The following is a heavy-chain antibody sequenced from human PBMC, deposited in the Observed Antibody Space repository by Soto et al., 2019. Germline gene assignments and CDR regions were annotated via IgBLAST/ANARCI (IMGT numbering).Heavy chain of an antibody. CDR1: GASIRSTDYY. V-gene: IGHV4-30-4*01. CDR3: VRAAREGAAAPPWFDR. Sequence: PSETLSLTCTVSGASIRSTDYYWSWIRQAPGKGLEWIGYVYYTGSTYYNPSLMSRLTISVDTSKNQFSLKLTSVTAAETAVYYCVRAAREGAAAPPWFDRWGQGTQVTVSS. D-gene: IGHD6-25*01. CDR2: VYYTGST. J-gene: IGHJ5*02.